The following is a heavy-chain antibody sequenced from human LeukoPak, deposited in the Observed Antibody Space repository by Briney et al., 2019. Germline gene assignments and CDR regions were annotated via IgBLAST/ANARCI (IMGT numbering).Heavy chain of an antibody. D-gene: IGHD3-10*01. CDR1: GFTLSSFD. V-gene: IGHV3-30*02. CDR2: IKSDGSQK. Sequence: GGSLRLSCGASGFTLSSFDMHWVRQAPDKGLEWVAFIKSDGSQKYYADSVRGRFTVSRYNSRNTIYLQLNSLRDDDTAVYYSARRVHDSGSYSADYWGQGTLVTVSS. J-gene: IGHJ4*02. CDR3: ARRVHDSGSYSADY.